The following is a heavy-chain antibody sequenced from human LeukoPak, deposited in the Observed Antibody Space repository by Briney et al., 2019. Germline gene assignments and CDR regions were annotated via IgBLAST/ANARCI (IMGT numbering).Heavy chain of an antibody. J-gene: IGHJ5*02. Sequence: SQTLSLTPAIFGDSVSGNSAAWNWISQSPSRCLEWLGRTYYRSKWYNDYAVSVKSRITINPNTSKNQFSLQLNSVTPEDTAVYYCARTGYSSTWFPWGFDPWGQGTLVTVSS. CDR1: GDSVSGNSAA. D-gene: IGHD6-13*01. CDR3: ARTGYSSTWFPWGFDP. V-gene: IGHV6-1*01. CDR2: TYYRSKWYN.